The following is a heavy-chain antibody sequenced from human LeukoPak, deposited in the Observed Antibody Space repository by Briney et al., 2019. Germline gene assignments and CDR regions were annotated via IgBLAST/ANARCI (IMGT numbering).Heavy chain of an antibody. J-gene: IGHJ4*02. D-gene: IGHD2-2*01. CDR1: GGSFSGYY. CDR3: ARGSIHCSSTSCYALFDY. V-gene: IGHV4-34*01. Sequence: SETLSLTCAVYGGSFSGYYWSWIRQPPGKGLEWIGEINHSGSTNYNPSLKSRVTISVDTSKNQFSLKLSSVTAADTAVYYCARGSIHCSSTSCYALFDYWGQGTLVTVSS. CDR2: INHSGST.